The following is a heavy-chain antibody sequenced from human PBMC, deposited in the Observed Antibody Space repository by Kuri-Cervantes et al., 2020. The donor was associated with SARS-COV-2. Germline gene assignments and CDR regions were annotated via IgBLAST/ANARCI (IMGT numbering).Heavy chain of an antibody. V-gene: IGHV3-23*01. CDR1: GFTFRSSA. CDR2: IRGSGGST. CDR3: AYGTYYDILTGYLDFDY. J-gene: IGHJ4*02. Sequence: GESLKISCAASGFTFRSSAMSWVRQAPGKGLEWVSAIRGSGGSTYYAESVKGRFTISRDNSKNTLYLQMNSLRAEDTAVYYCAYGTYYDILTGYLDFDYWGQGTLVTVSS. D-gene: IGHD3-9*01.